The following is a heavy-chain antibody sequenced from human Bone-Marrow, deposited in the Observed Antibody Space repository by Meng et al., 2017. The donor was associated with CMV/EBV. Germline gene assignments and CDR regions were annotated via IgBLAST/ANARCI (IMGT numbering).Heavy chain of an antibody. Sequence: GESLKISCAASGFTFSSYSMNWVRQAPGKGLEWVSSISSSSSYIYYADSVKGRFTISRDNAKNSLYLQMNSLRAEDTAVYYCARLRCSSTSCYGSFDYWGQGTLVTVSS. D-gene: IGHD2-2*01. CDR1: GFTFSSYS. V-gene: IGHV3-21*01. CDR3: ARLRCSSTSCYGSFDY. CDR2: ISSSSSYI. J-gene: IGHJ4*02.